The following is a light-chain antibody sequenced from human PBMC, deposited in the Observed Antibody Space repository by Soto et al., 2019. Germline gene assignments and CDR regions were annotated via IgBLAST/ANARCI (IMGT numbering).Light chain of an antibody. CDR2: KAS. CDR1: RSIASW. CDR3: QQYNFYPLT. J-gene: IGKJ4*01. Sequence: DMQMTQSPSTLSASVGDRVTITCRASRSIASWLAWYQQKPGKAPKLLISKASSLESGVPSRFSGSGSGTEFTLTISTLQPDDFASYYCQQYNFYPLTFGGGTKVEIK. V-gene: IGKV1-5*03.